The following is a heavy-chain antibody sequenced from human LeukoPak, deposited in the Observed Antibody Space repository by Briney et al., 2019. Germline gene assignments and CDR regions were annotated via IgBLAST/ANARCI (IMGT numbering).Heavy chain of an antibody. CDR3: ARDQGGATSY. D-gene: IGHD1-26*01. V-gene: IGHV4-38-2*02. Sequence: PSETLSLTCTVSGYSISSGYYWGWIRQPPGKGLEWIGSIYHSGSTYYNPSLKSRVTISVDTSKNQFSLKLSSVTAADTAVYYCARDQGGATSYWGQGTLVTVSS. CDR1: GYSISSGYY. CDR2: IYHSGST. J-gene: IGHJ4*02.